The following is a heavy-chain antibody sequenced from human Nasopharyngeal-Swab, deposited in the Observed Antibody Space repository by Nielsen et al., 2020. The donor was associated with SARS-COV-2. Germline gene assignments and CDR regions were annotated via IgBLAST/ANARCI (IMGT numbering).Heavy chain of an antibody. J-gene: IGHJ4*02. V-gene: IGHV3-7*01. CDR3: ASDEILDY. CDR2: VKQDGTEK. Sequence: GGSLRLSCAASGFTFSPYWMTWVRQAPGKGLEWVANVKQDGTEKYFVDSVKGRFTISRDNAKNSLYLHMNSLRAEDTAVYYCASDEILDYWGQGTLVTVSS. CDR1: GFTFSPYW. D-gene: IGHD2/OR15-2a*01.